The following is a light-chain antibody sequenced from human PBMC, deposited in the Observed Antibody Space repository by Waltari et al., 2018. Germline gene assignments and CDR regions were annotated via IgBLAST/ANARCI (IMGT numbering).Light chain of an antibody. V-gene: IGLV3-19*01. CDR3: LSRDSSSTRV. CDR1: SLGRHY. J-gene: IGLJ3*02. CDR2: GHD. Sequence: SSELTQDPAVSVALGQTVSITCQGDSLGRHYSSWYQQRPGQAPFLVLYGHDNRPSGILDRFSGSTSGNTASLTITRAQAEDAGVYYCLSRDSSSTRVFGGGTTLTV.